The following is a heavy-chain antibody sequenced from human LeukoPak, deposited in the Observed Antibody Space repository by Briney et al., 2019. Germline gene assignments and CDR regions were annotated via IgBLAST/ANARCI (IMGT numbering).Heavy chain of an antibody. CDR2: IKQDGSEK. D-gene: IGHD3-10*01. CDR1: GFTFSSYW. V-gene: IGHV3-7*01. J-gene: IGHJ6*02. Sequence: GGSLRLSCAASGFTFSSYWVSWVRQAPGKGLEWVANIKQDGSEKYYVDSVKGRFTISRDNAKNSLYLLMDSLRAEDTAVYYCAKGSGSYNYYYYGMDVWGQGTTVTVSS. CDR3: AKGSGSYNYYYYGMDV.